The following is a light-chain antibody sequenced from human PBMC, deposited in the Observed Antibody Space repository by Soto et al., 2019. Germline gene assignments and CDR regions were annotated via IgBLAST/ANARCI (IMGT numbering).Light chain of an antibody. J-gene: IGLJ2*01. V-gene: IGLV1-51*01. CDR2: ATD. CDR3: ATWDRSLSVGV. CDR1: SSNIGNNY. Sequence: QSALTQPPSVSAAPGQKVTISCSGSSSNIGNNYVVWYQQLPGTAPKLLIYATDKRPSGIPDRFSGSKSGTSATLGITGLQTGDEADYYCATWDRSLSVGVFGGGTKLTVL.